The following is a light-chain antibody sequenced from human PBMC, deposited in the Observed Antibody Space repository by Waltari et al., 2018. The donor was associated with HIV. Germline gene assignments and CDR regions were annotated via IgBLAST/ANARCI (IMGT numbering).Light chain of an antibody. CDR1: STDARFYQH. Sequence: QSALTQPASVSGFPGQSINISCTGISTDARFYQHVSWYQQHPGTAPKLIIYDINCRPSGISDRFSGSRSGDSASLTISGLQSGDEAHYFCASNTLDSTLVFGGGTKLTIL. CDR3: ASNTLDSTLV. V-gene: IGLV2-14*03. CDR2: DIN. J-gene: IGLJ2*01.